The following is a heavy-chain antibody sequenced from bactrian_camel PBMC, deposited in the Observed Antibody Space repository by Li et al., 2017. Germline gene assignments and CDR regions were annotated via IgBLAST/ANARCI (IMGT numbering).Heavy chain of an antibody. CDR2: VCPGGGTP. Sequence: HVQLVESGGGSVQTGGSLRLSCAAAKLDVSKFCMGWIRQAEGAGREKVAVVCPGGGTPYYADSVKGRFIISRDSAKNTVYLQMNNLQPEDTATYYCAEGRGSRGEHCYSLNYWGQGTQVTVS. D-gene: IGHD6*01. J-gene: IGHJ4*01. CDR1: KLDVSKFC. V-gene: IGHV3S1*01. CDR3: AEGRGSRGEHCYSLNY.